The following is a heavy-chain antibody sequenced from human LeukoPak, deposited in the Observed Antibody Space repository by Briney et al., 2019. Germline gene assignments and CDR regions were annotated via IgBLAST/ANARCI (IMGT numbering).Heavy chain of an antibody. Sequence: GGSLRLSCAASGFTFSSYATHWVRQAPGKGLEWVAVISYDGSNKYYADSVKGRFTISRDNSKNTLYLQMNSLRAEDTAVYYCARGAPCPQGSSTSCYYNWFDPWGQGTLVTVSS. D-gene: IGHD2-2*01. CDR3: ARGAPCPQGSSTSCYYNWFDP. CDR1: GFTFSSYA. V-gene: IGHV3-30*01. CDR2: ISYDGSNK. J-gene: IGHJ5*02.